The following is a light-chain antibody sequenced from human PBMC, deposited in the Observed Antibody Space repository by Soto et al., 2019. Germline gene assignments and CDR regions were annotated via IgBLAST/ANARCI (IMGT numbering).Light chain of an antibody. J-gene: IGKJ1*01. CDR1: QSVSSSY. CDR2: GAS. CDR3: QQSYSTPPWT. Sequence: IVLTQSPGTLSLSPGERATLSFRASQSVSSSYLAWYQQKPGQAPRLLIYGASSRATGIPDRFSGSGSGTDFTLTISRLEPEDFATSFCQQSYSTPPWTFGQRTKPDIK. V-gene: IGKV3-20*01.